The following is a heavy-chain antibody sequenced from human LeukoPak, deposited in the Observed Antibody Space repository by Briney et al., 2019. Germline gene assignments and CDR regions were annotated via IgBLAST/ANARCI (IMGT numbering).Heavy chain of an antibody. CDR2: IYYSGST. D-gene: IGHD1-26*01. J-gene: IGHJ4*02. CDR1: GGSISSYY. CDR3: ARDMSYAFDY. Sequence: PSETLSLTCTVSGGSISSYYWSWIRQPPREGLEWIGYIYYSGSTNYNPSLKSRVTISVDTSKNQFSLKLSSVTAADTAVYYCARDMSYAFDYWGQGTLVTVSS. V-gene: IGHV4-59*01.